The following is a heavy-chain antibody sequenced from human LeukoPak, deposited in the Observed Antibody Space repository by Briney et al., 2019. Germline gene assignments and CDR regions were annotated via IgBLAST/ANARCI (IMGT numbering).Heavy chain of an antibody. Sequence: GASVKVSCKASGYTFSGFYIHWVRQAPGQGLEWMGWINPNSGVTNYAQKFQGRVTMTRDTSISTAYMELSRLRSDDTAVYYCARPPAGILTGWFDYWGQGTLVTVSS. CDR1: GYTFSGFY. CDR3: ARPPAGILTGWFDY. J-gene: IGHJ4*02. V-gene: IGHV1-2*02. CDR2: INPNSGVT. D-gene: IGHD3-9*01.